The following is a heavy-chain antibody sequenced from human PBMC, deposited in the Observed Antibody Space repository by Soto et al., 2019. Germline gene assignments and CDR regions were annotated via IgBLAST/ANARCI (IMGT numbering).Heavy chain of an antibody. CDR3: AGRDRSGYSYWLDT. CDR1: GGSISDGYY. V-gene: IGHV4-31*03. D-gene: IGHD3-22*01. Sequence: SETLSLTCTVSGGSISDGYYWSWIRQHPGKGLEWIGSISYSGSTSYNPSLKSRLTISVDRSKSQFSLNLSSVTAADTAVYYCAGRDRSGYSYWLDTWGQGTLVTVSS. J-gene: IGHJ5*02. CDR2: ISYSGST.